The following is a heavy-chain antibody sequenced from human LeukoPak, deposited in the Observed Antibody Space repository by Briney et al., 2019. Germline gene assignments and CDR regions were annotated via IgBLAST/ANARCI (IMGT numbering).Heavy chain of an antibody. CDR3: ARGGWFGERDIDY. CDR1: GYTFTGYY. Sequence: ASVKVSCKASGYTFTGYYMHWVRQAPGQGLEWMGWINPNRGGTNYAQKFQGRVTMTRDTSISTAYMELSRLRSDDTAVYYCARGGWFGERDIDYWGQGTLVTVSS. V-gene: IGHV1-2*02. CDR2: INPNRGGT. J-gene: IGHJ4*02. D-gene: IGHD3-10*01.